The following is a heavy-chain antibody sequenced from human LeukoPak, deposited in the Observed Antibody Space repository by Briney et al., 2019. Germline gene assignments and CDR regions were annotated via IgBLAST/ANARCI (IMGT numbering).Heavy chain of an antibody. CDR1: GGSISSRY. CDR3: ARDPTTVTKGFDI. V-gene: IGHV4-59*11. Sequence: SETLSLTCTVSGGSISSRYWTWIRQSPGKGLEWIGYISYSGSTNYNPSLKSRVTLSVDTSKNQFSLKLSSVTAADSAVYYCARDPTTVTKGFDIWGQGTTVTVSS. D-gene: IGHD4-17*01. J-gene: IGHJ3*02. CDR2: ISYSGST.